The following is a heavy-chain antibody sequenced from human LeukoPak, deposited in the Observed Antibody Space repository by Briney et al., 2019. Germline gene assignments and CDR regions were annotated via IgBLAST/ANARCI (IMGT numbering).Heavy chain of an antibody. Sequence: RTSETLSLTCAVSGGSISSGGYSWSWIRQPPGKGLEWVGYIYHSGSTNYNPSLKSRVTISVDTSKNQFSLKLSSVTAADTAVYYCARHRGPFGQTHFDYWGQGTLVTVSS. CDR2: IYHSGST. D-gene: IGHD3-10*01. CDR3: ARHRGPFGQTHFDY. CDR1: GGSISSGGYS. V-gene: IGHV4-30-2*01. J-gene: IGHJ4*02.